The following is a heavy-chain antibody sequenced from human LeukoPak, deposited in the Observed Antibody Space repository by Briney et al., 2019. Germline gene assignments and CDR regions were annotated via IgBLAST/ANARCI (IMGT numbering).Heavy chain of an antibody. CDR3: RYYDSSGRLDY. CDR1: GFTFSSYA. J-gene: IGHJ4*02. D-gene: IGHD3-22*01. Sequence: QPGRSLRLSCAASGFTFSSYAMHWVRQAPGKGLEWVAVISYDGSNKYYADSVKGRFTISRDNSKNTLYLQMNSLRAEDTAVYYCRYYDSSGRLDYWGQGPLVTVSS. CDR2: ISYDGSNK. V-gene: IGHV3-30-3*01.